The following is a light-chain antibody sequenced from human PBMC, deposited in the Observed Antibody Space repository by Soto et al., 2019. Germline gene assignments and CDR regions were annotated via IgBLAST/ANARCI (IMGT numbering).Light chain of an antibody. CDR3: SSYGGASAPVL. J-gene: IGLJ3*02. V-gene: IGLV2-14*03. CDR1: SSDVGGYNY. CDR2: DVS. Sequence: QAVVTQPASVSGSPGQSITISCTGTSSDVGGYNYVSWYQHHPGKAPKLMIYDVSHRPSGVSNRFSGSKSGNTASLTISGLQAEDEADYYCSSYGGASAPVLFGGGTKLTVL.